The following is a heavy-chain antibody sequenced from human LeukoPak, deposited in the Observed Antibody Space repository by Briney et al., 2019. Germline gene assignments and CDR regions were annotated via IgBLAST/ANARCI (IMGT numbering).Heavy chain of an antibody. Sequence: ASVKVSCKASGYTFTGYYMHRVRQAPGQGLDWMGWINPKSGGTNYEQKFQGRVTMTRDTSITTAYMELSRLRSDDTAVYYCATWSSSWSAFDLWGQGTMVAVSS. CDR1: GYTFTGYY. J-gene: IGHJ3*01. CDR3: ATWSSSWSAFDL. CDR2: INPKSGGT. D-gene: IGHD6-13*01. V-gene: IGHV1-2*02.